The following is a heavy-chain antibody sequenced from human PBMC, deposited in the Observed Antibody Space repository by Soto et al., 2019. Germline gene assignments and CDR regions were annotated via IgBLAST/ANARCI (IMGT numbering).Heavy chain of an antibody. CDR2: IYPGDSDT. D-gene: IGHD3-10*01. J-gene: IGHJ6*02. CDR3: ARHYYGSGSPTYYYYGMDV. CDR1: GYSFTSYW. Sequence: GESLKISCKGSGYSFTSYWIGWARQMPGKGLEWMGIIYPGDSDTRYSPSFQGQVTISADKSISTAYLQWSSLKASDTAMYYCARHYYGSGSPTYYYYGMDVWGQGTTVTVSS. V-gene: IGHV5-51*01.